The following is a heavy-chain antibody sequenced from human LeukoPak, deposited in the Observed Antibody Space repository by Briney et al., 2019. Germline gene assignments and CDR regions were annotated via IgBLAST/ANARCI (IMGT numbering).Heavy chain of an antibody. CDR2: VYPGDSDT. V-gene: IGHV5-51*01. D-gene: IGHD2-15*01. CDR3: ARHCSGGSCSAFDP. CDR1: GYRFTSYW. Sequence: GESLKVSCKGSGYRFTSYWFGWVRQMPGKGLGWMGIVYPGDSDTRYSPSFQGQVTISADKHISTAYLQWSSLKASDTAMYYCARHCSGGSCSAFDPWGQGTLVTVSS. J-gene: IGHJ5*02.